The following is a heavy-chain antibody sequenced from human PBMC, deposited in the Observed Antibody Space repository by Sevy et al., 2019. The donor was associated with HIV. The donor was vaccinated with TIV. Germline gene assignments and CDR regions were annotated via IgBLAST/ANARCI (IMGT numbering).Heavy chain of an antibody. CDR3: ATCGSQPLLPRGVYNFYAMDV. Sequence: ASVKVSCKLSGSILTELSMHWVRQAPGKGLEWMGGFDPEHGETIYAHNFQGRVTMTEDTSTDTAYMELNSLRSEDTAVYYCATCGSQPLLPRGVYNFYAMDVWGQGTTVTVSS. D-gene: IGHD1-20*01. V-gene: IGHV1-24*01. J-gene: IGHJ6*02. CDR2: FDPEHGET. CDR1: GSILTELS.